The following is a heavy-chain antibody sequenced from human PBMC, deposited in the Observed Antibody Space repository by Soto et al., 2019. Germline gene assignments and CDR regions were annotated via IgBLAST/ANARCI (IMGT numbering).Heavy chain of an antibody. D-gene: IGHD3-3*01. V-gene: IGHV4-34*01. CDR1: GGSFSGYY. Sequence: SETLSLTCAVYGGSFSGYYWSWIRQPPGKGLEWIGEINHSGSTNYNPSLKSRVTISVDTSKNQSSLKLSSVTAADTAVYYCARDGRYDFWSGYSRNYYYYGMDVWGQGTTVTVSS. J-gene: IGHJ6*02. CDR2: INHSGST. CDR3: ARDGRYDFWSGYSRNYYYYGMDV.